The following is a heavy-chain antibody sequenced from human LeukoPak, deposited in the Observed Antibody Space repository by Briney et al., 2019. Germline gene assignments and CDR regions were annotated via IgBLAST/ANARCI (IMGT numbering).Heavy chain of an antibody. V-gene: IGHV3-23*01. D-gene: IGHD2-21*02. CDR2: IYGSGGST. CDR3: AKGGHIGVVTGVGY. CDR1: GFTFSNYA. J-gene: IGHJ4*02. Sequence: WGTRTLTCAVSGFTFSNYALSWIRQSPGKGLEWVGAIYGSGGSTYYADSVKGRFTISRDNSKNPLYLQMNSLRAEDTAVYYCAKGGHIGVVTGVGYWGQVTLVTVSS.